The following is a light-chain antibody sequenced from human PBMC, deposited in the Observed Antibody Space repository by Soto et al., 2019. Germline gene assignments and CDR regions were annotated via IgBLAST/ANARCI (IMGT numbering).Light chain of an antibody. CDR2: GAS. CDR1: QSVGSN. CDR3: QQYDNWPIT. V-gene: IGKV3-15*01. Sequence: EIVMTQSPATLSVSPGERVTLSCRARQSVGSNLAWYQQKPGQAPRLLIYGASTRATGIPARFSGSGSETEFTLTISSLQAEDSAVYYCQQYDNWPITFGQGTRLEIK. J-gene: IGKJ5*01.